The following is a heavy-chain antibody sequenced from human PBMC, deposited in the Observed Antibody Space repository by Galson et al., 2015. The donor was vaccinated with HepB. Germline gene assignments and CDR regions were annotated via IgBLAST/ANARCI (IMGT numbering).Heavy chain of an antibody. CDR2: INTNTGNP. V-gene: IGHV7-4-1*02. D-gene: IGHD2-8*02. CDR1: GYTSTSYA. Sequence: VKVSCKASGYTSTSYAMNWVRQAPGQGLEWMGWINTNTGNPTYAQGFTGRFVFSLDTSVSTAYLQISSLKAEDTAVYYCARDPVVYARGAFDIWGQGTMVTVSS. J-gene: IGHJ3*02. CDR3: ARDPVVYARGAFDI.